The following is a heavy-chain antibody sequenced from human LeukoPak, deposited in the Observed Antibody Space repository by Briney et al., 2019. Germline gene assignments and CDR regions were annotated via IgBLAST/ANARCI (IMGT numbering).Heavy chain of an antibody. Sequence: RGESLKISCKGSGYSFTSYWISWVRQMPGKGLEWMGRIDPSDSYTNYSPSFQGHVSISADKSISTAYLQWSSLKASNTAMCYCARHGVATILYYYYYGMDVWGQGTTVTVSS. V-gene: IGHV5-10-1*01. J-gene: IGHJ6*02. CDR1: GYSFTSYW. CDR2: IDPSDSYT. D-gene: IGHD5-12*01. CDR3: ARHGVATILYYYYYGMDV.